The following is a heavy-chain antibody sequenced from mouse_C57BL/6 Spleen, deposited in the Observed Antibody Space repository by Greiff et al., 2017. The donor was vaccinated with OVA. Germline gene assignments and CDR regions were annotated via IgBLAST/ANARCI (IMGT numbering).Heavy chain of an antibody. D-gene: IGHD1-1*01. V-gene: IGHV14-4*01. J-gene: IGHJ2*01. CDR2: IDPENGDT. CDR1: GFNIKDDY. CDR3: TTTVVANDFDY. Sequence: EVQRVESGAELVRPGASVKLSCTASGFNIKDDYMHWVKQRPEQGLEWIGWIDPENGDTEYASKFQGKATITADTSSNTAYLQLSSLTSEDTAVYYCTTTVVANDFDYWGQGTTLTVSS.